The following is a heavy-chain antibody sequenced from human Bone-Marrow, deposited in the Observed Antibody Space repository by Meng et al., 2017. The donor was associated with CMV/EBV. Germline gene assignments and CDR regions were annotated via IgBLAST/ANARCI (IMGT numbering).Heavy chain of an antibody. CDR1: GFTFSSYG. V-gene: IGHV3-NL1*01. J-gene: IGHJ4*02. Sequence: GEYLKISCAASGFTFSSYGMHWVRQAPGKGLEWVSVIYSGGSTYYADSVKGRFTVSRDNSKNTLHLQMDSVTDEPTAVYYCARGGEAYCGGYCTRTLDYWGQGTLVTVSS. D-gene: IGHD2-21*01. CDR2: IYSGGST. CDR3: ARGGEAYCGGYCTRTLDY.